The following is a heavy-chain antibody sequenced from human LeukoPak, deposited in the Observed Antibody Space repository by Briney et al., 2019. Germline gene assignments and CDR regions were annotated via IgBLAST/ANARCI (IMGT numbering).Heavy chain of an antibody. CDR3: ARAGVFGVVINYYYYGMDV. V-gene: IGHV1-3*01. Sequence: ASVKVSCTASGYTFTSYAMHWVRQAPGQRLEWMGWINAGNGNTKYSQKFQGRVTITRDTSASTAYMELSSLRSEDTAVYYCARAGVFGVVINYYYYGMDVWGQGTTVTVSS. CDR2: INAGNGNT. CDR1: GYTFTSYA. D-gene: IGHD3-3*01. J-gene: IGHJ6*02.